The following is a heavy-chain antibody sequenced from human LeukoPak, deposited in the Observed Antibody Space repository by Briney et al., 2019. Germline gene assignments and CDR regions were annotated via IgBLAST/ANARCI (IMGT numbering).Heavy chain of an antibody. Sequence: PGGSLRRSGAASGFTFSSYWMHWVRQAPGKGLVWVSHINSDGSSTTYADSVKGRFTISRDNAKNTLYLQMNSLRAEDTTVYYCARGKAGVDTNWYFDLWGRGTLVTVSS. V-gene: IGHV3-74*03. D-gene: IGHD3-10*01. CDR1: GFTFSSYW. CDR3: ARGKAGVDTNWYFDL. CDR2: INSDGSST. J-gene: IGHJ2*01.